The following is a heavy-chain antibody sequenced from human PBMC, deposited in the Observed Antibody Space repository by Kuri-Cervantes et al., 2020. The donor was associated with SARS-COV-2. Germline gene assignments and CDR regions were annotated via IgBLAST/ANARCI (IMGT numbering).Heavy chain of an antibody. CDR2: ITLYNGNT. J-gene: IGHJ3*02. V-gene: IGHV1-68*01. D-gene: IGHD7-27*01. Sequence: ASVKVSCKASGYTFTYCSLHWLQQAPGQGLERMRWITLYNGNTNYAKKFQGRVTITRDMSLRTAYMELSRLRSDDTAVYYCARDRTNWGSFRDAFDIWGQGTMVTVSS. CDR1: GYTFTYCS. CDR3: ARDRTNWGSFRDAFDI.